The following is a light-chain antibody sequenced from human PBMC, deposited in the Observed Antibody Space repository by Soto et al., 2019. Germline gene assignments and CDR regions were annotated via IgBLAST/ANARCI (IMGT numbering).Light chain of an antibody. CDR1: SSDVGGYNY. Sequence: QSALTQPASVSGSPGQSITISCTGTSSDVGGYNYVSWYQQHPGKAPKLMIYEVSNRPSGVSNRFSGSNSGNTASLTISGLQAEDEADYYCSSYTSTSTLAYVFGTGTKVTVL. J-gene: IGLJ1*01. CDR3: SSYTSTSTLAYV. CDR2: EVS. V-gene: IGLV2-14*01.